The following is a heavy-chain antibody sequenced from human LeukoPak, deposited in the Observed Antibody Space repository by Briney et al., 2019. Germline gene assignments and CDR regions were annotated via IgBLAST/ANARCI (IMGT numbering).Heavy chain of an antibody. J-gene: IGHJ6*03. CDR1: GGSISSSSYY. V-gene: IGHV4-39*01. CDR3: ARRTADCSSTSCYTWGYYYYYYMDV. CDR2: IYYSGST. Sequence: PSETLSLTCTVSGGSISSSSYYSGWIRQPPGKGLEWIGSIYYSGSTYYNPSLKSRVTISVDTSKNQFSLKLSSVTAADTAVYYCARRTADCSSTSCYTWGYYYYYYMDVWGKGTTVTVSS. D-gene: IGHD2-2*02.